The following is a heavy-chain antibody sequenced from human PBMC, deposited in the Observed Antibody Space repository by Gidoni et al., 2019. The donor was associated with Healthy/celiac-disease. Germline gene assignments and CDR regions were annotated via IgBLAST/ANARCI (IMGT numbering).Heavy chain of an antibody. D-gene: IGHD6-13*01. CDR1: GGTFSSYA. CDR2: IIPILGIA. Sequence: QVQLVQSGAEVKKPGSSVKVSCKASGGTFSSYAISWVRQAPGQGLEWMGRIIPILGIANYAQKFQGRVTITADKSTSTAYMELSSLRSEDTAVYYCARGIAAAGFNWFDPWGQGTLVTVSS. J-gene: IGHJ5*02. V-gene: IGHV1-69*04. CDR3: ARGIAAAGFNWFDP.